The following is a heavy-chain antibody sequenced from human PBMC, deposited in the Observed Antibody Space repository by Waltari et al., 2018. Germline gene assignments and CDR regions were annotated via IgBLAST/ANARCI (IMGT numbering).Heavy chain of an antibody. V-gene: IGHV3-30*02. D-gene: IGHD2-2*01. CDR1: GFTFSSYG. CDR3: AKNIVVVPAGLRGMDV. J-gene: IGHJ6*02. CDR2: IRYDGSNK. Sequence: QVQLVESGGGVVQPGGSLRLSCAASGFTFSSYGMHWVRQAPGKGLEWVAFIRYDGSNKYYADSVKGRFTISRDNSKNTLYLQMNSLRAEDTAVYYCAKNIVVVPAGLRGMDVWGQGTTVTVSS.